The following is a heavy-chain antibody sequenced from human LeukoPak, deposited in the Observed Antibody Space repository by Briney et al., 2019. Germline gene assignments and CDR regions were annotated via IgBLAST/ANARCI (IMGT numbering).Heavy chain of an antibody. J-gene: IGHJ4*02. Sequence: SETLSLTCTVSGGSISSYYWSWIRQPPGKGLEWIGCIYYSGSTNYNPSLKSRVTISVDTSKNQFSLKLSSVTAADTAVYYCARHNSEHGDYDFDYWGQGTLVTVSS. CDR1: GGSISSYY. V-gene: IGHV4-59*08. D-gene: IGHD4-17*01. CDR3: ARHNSEHGDYDFDY. CDR2: IYYSGST.